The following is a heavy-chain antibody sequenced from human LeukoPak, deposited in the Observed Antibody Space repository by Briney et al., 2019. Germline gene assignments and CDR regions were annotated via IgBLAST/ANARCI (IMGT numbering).Heavy chain of an antibody. J-gene: IGHJ4*02. CDR3: ARTYYYGSGSYYDY. D-gene: IGHD3-10*01. CDR2: INHSGST. V-gene: IGHV4-34*01. CDR1: GGSFSGYY. Sequence: SETLSLTCAVYGGSFSGYYWSWIRQPPGKGLEWIGEINHSGSTNYNPSLKSRVTISVDTSKNQFSLKLSSVTAADTAVYYCARTYYYGSGSYYDYWGQGTLVTVSS.